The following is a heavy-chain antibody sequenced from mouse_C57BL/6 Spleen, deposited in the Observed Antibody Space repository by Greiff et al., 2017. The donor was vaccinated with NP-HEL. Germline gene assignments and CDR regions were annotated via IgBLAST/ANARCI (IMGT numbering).Heavy chain of an antibody. V-gene: IGHV1-54*01. J-gene: IGHJ2*01. D-gene: IGHD1-1*01. CDR2: INPGSGGT. CDR1: GYAFTNYL. Sequence: VQLQQSGAELVRPGTSVKVSCKASGYAFTNYLIEWVKQRPGQGLEWIGVINPGSGGTNYNEKFKGKATLTADKSSSTAYMQLSSLTSEDSAVYFCARWDYGSSYADYWGQGTTLTVSS. CDR3: ARWDYGSSYADY.